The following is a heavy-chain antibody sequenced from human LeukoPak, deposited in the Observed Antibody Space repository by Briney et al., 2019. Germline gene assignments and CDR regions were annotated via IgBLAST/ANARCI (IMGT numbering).Heavy chain of an antibody. Sequence: ASETLSLTCTVSGGSISSGDYYWSWIRQPPGKGLEWIGWIYYSGITYYNPALKSRFTISVDTAKNQFSLKLSSVTAADTAVYYCARSLGYCSGGSCSYFDYWGQGTLVTVSS. CDR3: ARSLGYCSGGSCSYFDY. CDR2: IYYSGIT. CDR1: GGSISSGDYY. V-gene: IGHV4-30-4*01. J-gene: IGHJ4*02. D-gene: IGHD2-15*01.